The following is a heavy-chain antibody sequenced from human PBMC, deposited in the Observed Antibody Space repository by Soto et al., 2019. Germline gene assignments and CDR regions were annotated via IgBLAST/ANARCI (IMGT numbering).Heavy chain of an antibody. Sequence: SETLSLTCIVSGGSISTTNDYWAWIRQPPGKGLEWIASIFHSGSTFYNPSLKSRLTISVDPSKNQFSLKLSSVTAADTAIYYCAKRRLNTITSLSDYWGQGVQVTVSS. CDR3: AKRRLNTITSLSDY. CDR2: IFHSGST. CDR1: GGSISTTNDY. J-gene: IGHJ1*01. V-gene: IGHV4-39*01. D-gene: IGHD2-2*01.